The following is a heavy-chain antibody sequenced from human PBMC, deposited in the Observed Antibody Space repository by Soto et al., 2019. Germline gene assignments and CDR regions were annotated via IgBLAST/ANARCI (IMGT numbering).Heavy chain of an antibody. Sequence: EGSLRRSCAATGCTFSSYAMSWVRQAPGEGLGWVSAISGSGGSTYYADSVKGRFTICRENSKNTLYLQMNSLRAEDKAVYYCVKALRQRASPNWFEPWGQGTLVTVSS. CDR3: VKALRQRASPNWFEP. CDR1: GCTFSSYA. J-gene: IGHJ5*02. CDR2: ISGSGGST. D-gene: IGHD6-25*01. V-gene: IGHV3-23*01.